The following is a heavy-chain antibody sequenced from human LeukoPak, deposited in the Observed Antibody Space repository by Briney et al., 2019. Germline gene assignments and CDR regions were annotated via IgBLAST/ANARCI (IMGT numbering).Heavy chain of an antibody. D-gene: IGHD2-15*01. Sequence: SETLSLTCTVSGGSISSYYWSWIRQPPGKGLEWIGYIYTSGSTNYNPSLKSRVTISVDTSKNQFSLKLSSVTAADTAVYYCARDGPGVRGYCSGGSCRYYYYMDVWGKGTTVTISS. V-gene: IGHV4-59*01. CDR2: IYTSGST. CDR1: GGSISSYY. J-gene: IGHJ6*03. CDR3: ARDGPGVRGYCSGGSCRYYYYMDV.